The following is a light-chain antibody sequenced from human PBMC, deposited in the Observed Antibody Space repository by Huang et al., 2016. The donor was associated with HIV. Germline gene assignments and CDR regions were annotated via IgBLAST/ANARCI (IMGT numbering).Light chain of an antibody. CDR2: DTS. Sequence: EIVLTQSPGTLSLSPGERASLSCRASQSVSRRYFAWYQQRPGQAPRLLIYDTSIRATDIPDRFIGSGSGTDFTLTISRLEPEDFAIYYCQQYGSSPPYTFGQGTKLEIK. J-gene: IGKJ2*01. V-gene: IGKV3-20*01. CDR3: QQYGSSPPYT. CDR1: QSVSRRY.